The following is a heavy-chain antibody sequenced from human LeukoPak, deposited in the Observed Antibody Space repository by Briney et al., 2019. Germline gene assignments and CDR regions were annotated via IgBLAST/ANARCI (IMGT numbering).Heavy chain of an antibody. J-gene: IGHJ4*02. D-gene: IGHD4-11*01. CDR2: ISGSGGST. CDR1: GFTLSSYS. Sequence: PGGSLRLSCAASGFTLSSYSMNWVRQAPGKGLEWVSAISGSGGSTYYADSVKGRFTISRDNSKNTLYLQMNSLRAEDTAVYYCAKFPGTVTKYYFDYWGQGTLVTVSS. CDR3: AKFPGTVTKYYFDY. V-gene: IGHV3-23*01.